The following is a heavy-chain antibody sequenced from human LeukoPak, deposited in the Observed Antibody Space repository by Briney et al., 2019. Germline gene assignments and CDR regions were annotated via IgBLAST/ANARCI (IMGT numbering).Heavy chain of an antibody. CDR2: IQQAGSEK. Sequence: GGSLRLSCAASGFTFSSYWMSWVRQAPGKGLEWVANIQQAGSEKYYVDSVKGRFTISRDNAKNSLYLEMNSLRAEDTAVYYCAREGGSYYCTGRPCYDYWGQGTLVTVSS. D-gene: IGHD1-26*01. V-gene: IGHV3-7*01. J-gene: IGHJ4*02. CDR3: AREGGSYYCTGRPCYDY. CDR1: GFTFSSYW.